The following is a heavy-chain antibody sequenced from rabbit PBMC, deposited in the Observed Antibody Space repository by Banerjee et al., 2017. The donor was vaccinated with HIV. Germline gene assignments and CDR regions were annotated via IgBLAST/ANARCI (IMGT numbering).Heavy chain of an antibody. CDR3: AREISSYLDYFNL. V-gene: IGHV1S45*01. CDR2: VYTGSGDT. Sequence: QEQLEESGGDLVTPEGSLTLTCTASGFSFSSSYWIWWVRQAPGKGLEWIGCVYTGSGDTYYASWAKGRFTISKTSSTTVTLQMTSLTAADTATYFCAREISSYLDYFNLWGPGTLVTVS. D-gene: IGHD8-1*01. J-gene: IGHJ4*01. CDR1: GFSFSSSYW.